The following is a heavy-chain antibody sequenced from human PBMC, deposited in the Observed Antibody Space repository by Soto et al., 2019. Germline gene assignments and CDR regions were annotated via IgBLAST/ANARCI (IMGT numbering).Heavy chain of an antibody. Sequence: QVQLVQSGAEVKKPGSSVKVSCKASGGTFSSYAISWVRQAPGQGLEWMGGIIPIFGTANYGQKFHGRVTITADEPTSTAYMEPSSLRSEDTAVYYCASSGSSGSYVEAGEVWGQGTTVTVFS. CDR1: GGTFSSYA. J-gene: IGHJ6*02. V-gene: IGHV1-69*01. CDR2: IIPIFGTA. CDR3: ASSGSSGSYVEAGEV. D-gene: IGHD6-19*01.